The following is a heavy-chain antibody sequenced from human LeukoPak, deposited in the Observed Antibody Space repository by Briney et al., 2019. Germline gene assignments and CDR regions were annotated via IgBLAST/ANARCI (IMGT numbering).Heavy chain of an antibody. CDR1: GFTFSSHC. CDR3: AKFGLAGSGRYHDAFDI. J-gene: IGHJ3*02. Sequence: GGSLRLSCAASGFTFSSHCMTWVRQAPGKGLEWVSAISGSGGSTYYADSVKGRSTISRDNSKNTLYLQMNSLRAEDTAVYYCAKFGLAGSGRYHDAFDIWGQGTMVTVSS. CDR2: ISGSGGST. V-gene: IGHV3-23*01. D-gene: IGHD3-10*01.